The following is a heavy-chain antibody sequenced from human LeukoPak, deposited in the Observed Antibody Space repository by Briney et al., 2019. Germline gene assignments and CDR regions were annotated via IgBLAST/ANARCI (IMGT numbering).Heavy chain of an antibody. V-gene: IGHV3-7*01. CDR3: ASPFAY. J-gene: IGHJ4*02. CDR1: GFTFRNYW. Sequence: PGGSLRLSCAASGFTFRNYWMSWFRQAPGKGLEWLANINQDGSEKYYVDSVKGRFTISRDNAKNSLYLQMNSLRAEDTAIYYCASPFAYWGQGTLVTVSS. CDR2: INQDGSEK.